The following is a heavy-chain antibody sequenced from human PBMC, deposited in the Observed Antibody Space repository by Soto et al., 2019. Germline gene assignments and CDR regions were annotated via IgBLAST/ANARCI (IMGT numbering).Heavy chain of an antibody. J-gene: IGHJ4*02. CDR3: ARVSSSWYKDYFDY. D-gene: IGHD6-13*01. CDR2: IIHIFGTT. Sequence: QVQLVQSGAEVKKPGSSVKVSCKASGGTFSNYAISWVRQAPGQGLEWMGGIIHIFGTTNYAQRFQGRVTITAAESTSTAYMELSSRRSEDTAVYYCARVSSSWYKDYFDYWGQGTLVTVSS. CDR1: GGTFSNYA. V-gene: IGHV1-69*12.